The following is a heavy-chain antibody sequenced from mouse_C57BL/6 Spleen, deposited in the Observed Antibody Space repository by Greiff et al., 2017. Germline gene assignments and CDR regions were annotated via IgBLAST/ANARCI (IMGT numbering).Heavy chain of an antibody. Sequence: EVQLVESGPGLVKPSQSLSLTCSVTGYSITSGYYWNWIRQFPGNKLEWMGYISYDGSNNYNPSLKNRISITRDTSKNQFFLTLNSVTTEDTATYYCARGEHYYYGSSSFAYWGQGTLVTVSA. V-gene: IGHV3-6*01. CDR2: ISYDGSN. J-gene: IGHJ3*01. CDR1: GYSITSGYY. CDR3: ARGEHYYYGSSSFAY. D-gene: IGHD1-1*01.